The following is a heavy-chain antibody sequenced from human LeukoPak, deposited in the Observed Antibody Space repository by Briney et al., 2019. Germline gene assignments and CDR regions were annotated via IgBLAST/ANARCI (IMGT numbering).Heavy chain of an antibody. CDR1: GFTFSSYA. J-gene: IGHJ6*02. V-gene: IGHV3-23*01. CDR2: ISGSGGST. CDR3: ARERGDGMDV. Sequence: GGSLRLSCAASGFTFSSYAMSWVRQAPGKGLERVSAISGSGGSTYYADSVKGRFTISRDNAKNSLYLQMNSLRAEDTAVYYCARERGDGMDVWGQGTTVTVSS.